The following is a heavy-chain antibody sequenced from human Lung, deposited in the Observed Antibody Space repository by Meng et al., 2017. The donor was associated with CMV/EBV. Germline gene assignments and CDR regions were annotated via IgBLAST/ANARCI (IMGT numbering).Heavy chain of an antibody. CDR2: ISAYNGDT. CDR3: ARDVGTIAVSGIGDY. V-gene: IGHV1-18*01. Sequence: SVXVSXXASGYIFTKYGVNWMRQAPGQGPEWMGWISAYNGDTMYAPKVQGRVTMTTDTSTSTAYMELRGLRSDDTAVYYCARDVGTIAVSGIGDYWGQGXLVTVSS. D-gene: IGHD6-19*01. J-gene: IGHJ4*02. CDR1: GYIFTKYG.